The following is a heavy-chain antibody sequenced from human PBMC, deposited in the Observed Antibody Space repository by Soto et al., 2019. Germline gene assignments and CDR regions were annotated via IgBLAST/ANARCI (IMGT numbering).Heavy chain of an antibody. CDR3: AKKHSGSSLAY. J-gene: IGHJ4*02. CDR2: ISPHTGKT. CDR1: GYTFTSYA. D-gene: IGHD6-6*01. V-gene: IGHV1-18*01. Sequence: ASVKVSCKASGYTFTSYAISWVRQAPGQGLEWMGWISPHTGKTDATQKFQGRVTMTRNTSINTAYLELSSLTSEDTAVYYCAKKHSGSSLAYWGQGSLVTVSS.